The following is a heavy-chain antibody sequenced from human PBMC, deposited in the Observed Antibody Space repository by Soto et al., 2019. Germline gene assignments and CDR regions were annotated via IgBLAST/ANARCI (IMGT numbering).Heavy chain of an antibody. CDR3: ARGLGSSWYYFDY. CDR1: DASINSYY. CDR2: IYTSGGT. D-gene: IGHD6-13*01. V-gene: IGHV4-4*07. Sequence: PSETLSLTCTVSDASINSYYWSWIRQPAGKGLEWIGRIYTSGGTNYNPSLKSRVTMSVDTSKNQFSLKLSSVTAADTAVYYCARGLGSSWYYFDYWGQGTLVTVSS. J-gene: IGHJ4*02.